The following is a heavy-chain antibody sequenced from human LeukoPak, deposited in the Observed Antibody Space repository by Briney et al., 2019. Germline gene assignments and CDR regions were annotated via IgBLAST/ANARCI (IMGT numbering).Heavy chain of an antibody. CDR1: GDSISSYS. CDR3: ARLGGRGYFDY. Sequence: SETLSLTCSVSGDSISSYSWSWIRQPAGKGLEWIGRIYISGGTNYNPSLKSRVTMSVDTSQNQISLKLSSVTAADTAVYYCARLGGRGYFDYWGQGTLVTVSS. D-gene: IGHD3-10*01. V-gene: IGHV4-4*07. J-gene: IGHJ4*02. CDR2: IYISGGT.